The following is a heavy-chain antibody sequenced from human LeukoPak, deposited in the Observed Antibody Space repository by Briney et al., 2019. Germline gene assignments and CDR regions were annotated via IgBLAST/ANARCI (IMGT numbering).Heavy chain of an antibody. V-gene: IGHV4-61*05. CDR1: GGSISDSTYY. CDR2: IHYSGST. D-gene: IGHD3-10*01. J-gene: IGHJ5*02. CDR3: ARTPITTVRGVIRDNWFDP. Sequence: SETLSLTCSVSGGSISDSTYYWGWIRQPPGKGLEWIGFIHYSGSTSYNPFLKSRVTISVDTSKNQLSLRLSSVTAADTAVYYCARTPITTVRGVIRDNWFDPWGQGTLVTVSS.